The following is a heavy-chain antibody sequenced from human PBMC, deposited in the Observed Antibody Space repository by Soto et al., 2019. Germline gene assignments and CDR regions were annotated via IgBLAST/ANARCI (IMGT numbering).Heavy chain of an antibody. Sequence: GGSLRLSCAASGFTFSSYDMHWVRQATGKGLEWVSAIGTAGDTYYPGSVKGRFTISRENAKNSLYLQMNSLRAEDTAVYYCARDLYSNHGSDQYYYYGMDVWGQGTTVTVSS. CDR2: IGTAGDT. J-gene: IGHJ6*02. V-gene: IGHV3-13*01. CDR1: GFTFSSYD. D-gene: IGHD4-4*01. CDR3: ARDLYSNHGSDQYYYYGMDV.